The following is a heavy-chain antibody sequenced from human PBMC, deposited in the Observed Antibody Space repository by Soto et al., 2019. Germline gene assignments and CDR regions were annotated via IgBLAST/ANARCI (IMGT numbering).Heavy chain of an antibody. CDR1: GFTFSSYA. D-gene: IGHD5-12*01. Sequence: GGSLRLSCAASGFTFSSYAMSWVRQAPGKGLEWVSAISGSGGSTYYADSVKGRFTISRDNSKNTLYLQMNSLRAEDTAVYYCAKVNNSGYDSPPYYYYMDVWGKGTTVTVSS. J-gene: IGHJ6*03. CDR3: AKVNNSGYDSPPYYYYMDV. CDR2: ISGSGGST. V-gene: IGHV3-23*01.